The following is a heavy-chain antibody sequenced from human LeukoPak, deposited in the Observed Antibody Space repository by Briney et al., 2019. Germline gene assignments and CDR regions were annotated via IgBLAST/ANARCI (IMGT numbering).Heavy chain of an antibody. CDR1: GGSISSYY. V-gene: IGHV4-59*08. CDR3: ARRTNYDSSGYYNAFDI. CDR2: IYYSGST. D-gene: IGHD3-22*01. J-gene: IGHJ3*02. Sequence: ETLSLTCTVSGGSISSYYWSWIRQPPGKGLEWIGYIYYSGSTNYNPSLKSRVTISVDTSKNQFSLKLSSVTAADTAVYYCARRTNYDSSGYYNAFDIWGQGTMVTVSS.